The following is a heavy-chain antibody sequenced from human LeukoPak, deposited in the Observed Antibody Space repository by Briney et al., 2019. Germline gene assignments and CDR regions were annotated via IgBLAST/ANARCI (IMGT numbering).Heavy chain of an antibody. CDR2: IYSGGST. Sequence: GGSLRLSCAASGFTVSSNYMSWVRQAPGKGLEWVSVIYSGGSTYYADSVKGRFTISRGNSKNTLYLQMNSLRAEDMAVYYCARGIAAAGTSDYWGQGTLVTVSS. CDR1: GFTVSSNY. CDR3: ARGIAAAGTSDY. D-gene: IGHD6-13*01. J-gene: IGHJ4*02. V-gene: IGHV3-66*01.